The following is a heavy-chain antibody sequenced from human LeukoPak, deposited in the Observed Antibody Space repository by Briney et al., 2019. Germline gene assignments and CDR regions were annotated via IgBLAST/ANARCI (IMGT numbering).Heavy chain of an antibody. Sequence: PSETLCLTCTVSGGSIISYYWSWIRQPPGKGLEWIGYIYYSGSTNYNPSLKSRVTISVDTSKNQFSLKLSSVTAADTAVYYCARVGAARLGWYFDLWGRGTLVTVSS. CDR3: ARVGAARLGWYFDL. J-gene: IGHJ2*01. CDR1: GGSIISYY. CDR2: IYYSGST. V-gene: IGHV4-59*01. D-gene: IGHD6-6*01.